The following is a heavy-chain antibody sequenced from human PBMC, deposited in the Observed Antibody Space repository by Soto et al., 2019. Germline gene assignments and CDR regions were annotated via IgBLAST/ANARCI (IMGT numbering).Heavy chain of an antibody. CDR2: IIPILGIA. CDR1: GGTFSSYT. V-gene: IGHV1-69*04. D-gene: IGHD4-17*01. J-gene: IGHJ1*01. CDR3: ARDDYGDYKPREYFQH. Sequence: ASVKVSCKASGGTFSSYTISWVRQAPGQGLEWMGRIIPILGIANYAQKFQGRVTITADKSTSTAYMELSSLRSEDTAVYYCARDDYGDYKPREYFQHWGQGTLVTVSS.